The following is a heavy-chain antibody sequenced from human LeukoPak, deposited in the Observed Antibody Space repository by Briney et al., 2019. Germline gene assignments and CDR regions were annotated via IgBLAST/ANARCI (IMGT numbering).Heavy chain of an antibody. CDR1: GFTFSNYE. D-gene: IGHD4-17*01. J-gene: IGHJ4*02. CDR2: ISSSGRTM. V-gene: IGHV3-48*03. Sequence: QAGGSLRLSCGASGFTFSNYEMNWVRQAPGKGLGWLSYISSSGRTMYYADSVKGRFTISRDNAKNSLYLQMNSLRAEDTAVYYCARDRKAAVTYPDYWGQGTLVTVSS. CDR3: ARDRKAAVTYPDY.